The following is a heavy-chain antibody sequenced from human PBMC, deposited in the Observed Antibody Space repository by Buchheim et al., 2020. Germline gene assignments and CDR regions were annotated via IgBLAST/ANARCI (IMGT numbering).Heavy chain of an antibody. J-gene: IGHJ6*02. V-gene: IGHV3-30*04. CDR2: ISYDGSNK. CDR3: ARVLGGVVSPEDYYYGMDV. D-gene: IGHD3-3*01. CDR1: GFTFSSYA. Sequence: QVQLVESGGGVVQPGRSLRLSCAASGFTFSSYAMHWVRQAPGKGLEWVAVISYDGSNKYYADSVKGRFTISRDNSKNKLYLQMNSLRAEDTAVYYCARVLGGVVSPEDYYYGMDVWGQGTT.